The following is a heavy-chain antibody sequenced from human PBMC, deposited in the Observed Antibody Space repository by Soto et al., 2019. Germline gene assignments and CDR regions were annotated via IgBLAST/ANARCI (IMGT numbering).Heavy chain of an antibody. CDR1: GFTFEDYG. CDR2: ISWNSGNI. V-gene: IGHV3-9*01. J-gene: IGHJ6*02. D-gene: IGHD6-19*01. Sequence: EVQLVESGGGLVQPGRSLRLACAASGFTFEDYGMHWVRQAPGKGLEWVSGISWNSGNIDYADSVKGRFTIARDNAKNSLYLQMNSLKPEDTALYYCAKVRSSGWYAEGMDVWGQGTTVTVSS. CDR3: AKVRSSGWYAEGMDV.